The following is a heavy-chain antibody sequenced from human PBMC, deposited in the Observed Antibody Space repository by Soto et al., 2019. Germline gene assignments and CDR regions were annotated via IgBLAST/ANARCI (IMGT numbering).Heavy chain of an antibody. Sequence: SDTLSLTCAVSGGSISSGGYSWSWIRQPPGKGLEWIGYIYHSGSTYYNPSLKSRVTISVDRSKNQFSLKLSSVTAADTAVYYCARANFNNYGMDVWGQGTTVTVSS. V-gene: IGHV4-30-2*01. CDR1: GGSISSGGYS. J-gene: IGHJ6*02. CDR3: ARANFNNYGMDV. CDR2: IYHSGST. D-gene: IGHD7-27*01.